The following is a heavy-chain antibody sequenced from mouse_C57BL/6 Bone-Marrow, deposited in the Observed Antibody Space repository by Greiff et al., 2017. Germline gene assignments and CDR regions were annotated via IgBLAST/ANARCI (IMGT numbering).Heavy chain of an antibody. Sequence: EVKLMESGGDLVKPGGSLKLSCAASGFTFSSYGMSWVRQTPDKRLEWVATISSGGSYTYYPDSVKGRFTISRDNAKNTLYLQMSSLKSEDTAMYYCARGSYFDCWGQGTTLTVSS. D-gene: IGHD1-1*01. CDR2: ISSGGSYT. J-gene: IGHJ2*01. V-gene: IGHV5-6*01. CDR1: GFTFSSYG. CDR3: ARGSYFDC.